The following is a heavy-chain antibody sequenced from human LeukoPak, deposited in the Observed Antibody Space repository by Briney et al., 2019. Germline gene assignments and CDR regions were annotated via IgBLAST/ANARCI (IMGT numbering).Heavy chain of an antibody. CDR2: ISAYNGNT. D-gene: IGHD6-19*01. V-gene: IGHV1-18*01. J-gene: IGHJ5*02. Sequence: ASVKVSCKASGYTFTSYGISWVRQAPGQGLEWMGWISAYNGNTNYAQKLQGRVTMTTDTSTSTACMELRSLRSDDTAVYYCARVDSSINWFDPWGQGTLVTVSS. CDR1: GYTFTSYG. CDR3: ARVDSSINWFDP.